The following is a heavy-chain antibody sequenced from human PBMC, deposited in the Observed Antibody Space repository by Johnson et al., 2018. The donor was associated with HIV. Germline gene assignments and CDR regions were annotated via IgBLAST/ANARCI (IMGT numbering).Heavy chain of an antibody. V-gene: IGHV3-30*03. CDR2: ISYDGSNK. D-gene: IGHD3-16*02. J-gene: IGHJ3*02. CDR3: ARDNTTFGGVIVPIGAFDI. CDR1: GFSVSNTY. Sequence: QVQLVESGGVVVQPGGSLRLSCGASGFSVSNTYMNWVRQAPDKGLEWVAVISYDGSNKYYADSVKGRFTISRDNSKNTLYLQMNSLRAEDTAVYYCARDNTTFGGVIVPIGAFDIWGQGTMVTVSS.